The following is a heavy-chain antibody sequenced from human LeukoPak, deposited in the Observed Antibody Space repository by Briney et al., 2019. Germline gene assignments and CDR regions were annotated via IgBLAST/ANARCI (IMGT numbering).Heavy chain of an antibody. D-gene: IGHD3-10*01. CDR1: GGSISSSSYY. Sequence: SETPSLTCTVSGGSISSSSYYWGWIRQPPGEGLEWIGSIYYSGSTYYNPSLKSRVTISVDTSKNQFSLKLSSVTAADTAVYYCARRRGYGWYFDLWGRGTLVTVSS. CDR3: ARRRGYGWYFDL. CDR2: IYYSGST. J-gene: IGHJ2*01. V-gene: IGHV4-39*01.